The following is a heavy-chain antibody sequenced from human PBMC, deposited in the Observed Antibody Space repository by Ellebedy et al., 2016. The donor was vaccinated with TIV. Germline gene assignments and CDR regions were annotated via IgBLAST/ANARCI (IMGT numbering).Heavy chain of an antibody. CDR3: ARDQGSSVGMDV. CDR2: IYYSGST. J-gene: IGHJ6*02. Sequence: SETLSLTCTVSGGSISSYYWSWIRQPPGKGLEWIGSIYYSGSTNYNPSLKSRVTISVDTFKNQFSLKLSSVTAADTAVYYCARDQGSSVGMDVWGQGTTVTVSS. D-gene: IGHD6-6*01. V-gene: IGHV4-59*01. CDR1: GGSISSYY.